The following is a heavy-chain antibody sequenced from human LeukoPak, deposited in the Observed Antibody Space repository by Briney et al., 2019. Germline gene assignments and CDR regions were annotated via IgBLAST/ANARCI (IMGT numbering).Heavy chain of an antibody. Sequence: SETLSLTCTVSGGSISSSSYYWGWIRQSPGKGLEWIGSIYYSGSTYYNPSLKSRVTISIDTSKNQFSLKLSSVTAADTAVYYCARLIAAVTGWFDPWGQGTLVTVSS. CDR2: IYYSGST. CDR1: GGSISSSSYY. D-gene: IGHD6-13*01. CDR3: ARLIAAVTGWFDP. J-gene: IGHJ5*02. V-gene: IGHV4-39*01.